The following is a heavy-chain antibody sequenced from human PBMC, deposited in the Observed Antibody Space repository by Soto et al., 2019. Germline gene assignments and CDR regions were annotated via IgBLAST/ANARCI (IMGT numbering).Heavy chain of an antibody. CDR1: GFTFGDSC. CDR2: ISPGSRYP. J-gene: IGHJ5*02. CDR3: VRGGGGGLFDP. V-gene: IGHV3-11*06. Sequence: GGSLRLSCAGSGFTFGDSCMSWIRQAPGKGLEWLSYISPGSRYPAYADSVKGRFTISRDNAKRSLYLQMMSLTAEDTAIYYCVRGGGGGLFDPWGQGTMVTVSS. D-gene: IGHD2-15*01.